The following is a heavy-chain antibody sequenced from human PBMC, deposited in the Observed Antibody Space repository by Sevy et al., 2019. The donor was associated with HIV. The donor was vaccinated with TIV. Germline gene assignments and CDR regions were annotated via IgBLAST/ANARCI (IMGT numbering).Heavy chain of an antibody. V-gene: IGHV4-59*12. CDR2: IYYTGST. CDR3: ARLRSDRYYGMDV. J-gene: IGHJ6*02. D-gene: IGHD2-15*01. Sequence: SETLSLTCTVSAASISSDYWSWIRQPPGKGLEWIGYIYYTGSTNYNPSLKSRVTISVDTSKDQFSLNLIPVTAADTAVYYCARLRSDRYYGMDVWGQGTTVTVSS. CDR1: AASISSDY.